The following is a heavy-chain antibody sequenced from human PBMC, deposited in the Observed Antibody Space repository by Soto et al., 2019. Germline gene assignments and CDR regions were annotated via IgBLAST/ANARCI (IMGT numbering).Heavy chain of an antibody. D-gene: IGHD3-16*01. CDR3: ARDMGELPYYYYYGMDV. J-gene: IGHJ6*02. CDR1: GGTFSSYA. CDR2: IIPIFGTA. V-gene: IGHV1-69*01. Sequence: QVQLGQSGAEVKKPGSSVKVSCKASGGTFSSYAISWVRQAPGQGLEWMGGIIPIFGTANYAQKFQGRVKITADESTSTDYMELSSLRSEDTAVYYCARDMGELPYYYYYGMDVWGQVTTVTVSS.